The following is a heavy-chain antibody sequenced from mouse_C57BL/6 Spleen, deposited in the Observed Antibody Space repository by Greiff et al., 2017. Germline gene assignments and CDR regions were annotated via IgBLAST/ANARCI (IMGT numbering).Heavy chain of an antibody. J-gene: IGHJ2*01. Sequence: EVKLQESGGGLVKPGGSLKLSCAASGFTFSSYAMSWVRQTPDKRLEWVATISDGGSYTYYPDNVKGRFTISRDNAKNNLYLQMSHLKSEDTAMYYCARVSYGTVDYWGQGTTLTVSS. D-gene: IGHD1-1*01. CDR2: ISDGGSYT. V-gene: IGHV5-4*03. CDR3: ARVSYGTVDY. CDR1: GFTFSSYA.